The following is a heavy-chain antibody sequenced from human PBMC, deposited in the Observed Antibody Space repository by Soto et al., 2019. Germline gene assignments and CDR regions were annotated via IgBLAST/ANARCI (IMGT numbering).Heavy chain of an antibody. CDR2: IYYSGST. V-gene: IGHV4-30-4*01. CDR1: GGSISSGDYY. D-gene: IGHD3-10*01. Sequence: QVQLQESGPGLVKPSQTLSLTCTVSGGSISSGDYYWSWIRQPPGKGLEWIGYIYYSGSTYYNPSLKSRVTISVDTSKNQFSLKLSSVTAADTAVYYCARKDSLGGGVYSGSGRGGFDYWGQGTLVTVSS. J-gene: IGHJ4*02. CDR3: ARKDSLGGGVYSGSGRGGFDY.